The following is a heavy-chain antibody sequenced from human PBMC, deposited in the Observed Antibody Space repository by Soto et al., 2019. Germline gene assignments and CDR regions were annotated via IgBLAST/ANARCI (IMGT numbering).Heavy chain of an antibody. D-gene: IGHD2-8*01. CDR2: IRSKAYGGTT. J-gene: IGHJ6*02. CDR3: TRDLTLYCTNGVCCKGGYYYYGMDV. Sequence: PGGSLRLSCTASGFTFGDYAMSWVRQAPGKGLEWVGFIRSKAYGGTTEYAASVNGRFTISRDDSKSIAYLQMNSLKTEDTAVYYCTRDLTLYCTNGVCCKGGYYYYGMDVWGQGTTVTVSS. CDR1: GFTFGDYA. V-gene: IGHV3-49*04.